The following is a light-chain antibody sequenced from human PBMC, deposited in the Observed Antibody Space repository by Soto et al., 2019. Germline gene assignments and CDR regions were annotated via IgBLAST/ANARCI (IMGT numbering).Light chain of an antibody. J-gene: IGKJ2*01. CDR1: QSVLYSPNNKNY. V-gene: IGKV4-1*01. CDR2: WAS. Sequence: DIVMTQSPDSLAVSLGERATINCKSSQSVLYSPNNKNYLAWYQQKPGHPPKLLIYWASSREYGVPDRFSGSGFGTDFALTIRSLQAEDVAVYYCQQYSGNHQIFGKGTKMEIK. CDR3: QQYSGNHQI.